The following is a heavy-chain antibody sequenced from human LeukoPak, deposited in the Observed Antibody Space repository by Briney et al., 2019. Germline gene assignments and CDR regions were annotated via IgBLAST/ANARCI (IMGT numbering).Heavy chain of an antibody. CDR3: AREGVVAATLDY. D-gene: IGHD2-15*01. CDR1: GFTFSSYA. V-gene: IGHV3-30-3*01. J-gene: IGHJ4*02. CDR2: ISYDGSNK. Sequence: PGRSLRLSCAAPGFTFSSYAMHWVRQAPGKGLEWVAVISYDGSNKYYADSVKGRFTISRDNSKNTLYLQMNSLRAEDTAVYYCAREGVVAATLDYWGQGTLVTVSS.